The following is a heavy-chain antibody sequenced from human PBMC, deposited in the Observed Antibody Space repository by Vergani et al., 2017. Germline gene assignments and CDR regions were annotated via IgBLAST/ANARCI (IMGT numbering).Heavy chain of an antibody. CDR2: IYPADSDT. D-gene: IGHD1-1*01. Sequence: EVELVQSGPEMRKPGESLKISCKGSEYSFGNYWIVWVRQMSGKGLEWMGIIYPADSDTRYSPSFQGQVTISADKSISTAFLQWDSLKAADTALYYCARHTTYTDSWGQGTLVTVSS. CDR3: ARHTTYTDS. J-gene: IGHJ4*02. V-gene: IGHV5-51*01. CDR1: EYSFGNYW.